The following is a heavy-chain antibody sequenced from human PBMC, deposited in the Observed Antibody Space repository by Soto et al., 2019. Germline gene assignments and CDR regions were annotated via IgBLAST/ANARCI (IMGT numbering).Heavy chain of an antibody. D-gene: IGHD2-15*01. V-gene: IGHV1-3*01. CDR3: ARTRVVVVAATPGYYYYMDV. Sequence: QVQLVQSGAEVKKPGASVKVSCKASGYTFTSYDMHWVRQAPGQRLEWMGWINAGNGNTKYSQKCQGRVTITRDTSASTAYMELSSLRSEDTAVYYCARTRVVVVAATPGYYYYMDVWGKGTTVTVSS. J-gene: IGHJ6*03. CDR2: INAGNGNT. CDR1: GYTFTSYD.